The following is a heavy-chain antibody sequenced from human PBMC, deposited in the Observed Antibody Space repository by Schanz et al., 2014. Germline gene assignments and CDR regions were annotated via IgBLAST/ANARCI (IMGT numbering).Heavy chain of an antibody. V-gene: IGHV3-15*01. CDR3: TTVERITIFEVVPYYYYYMDV. CDR2: IKSKVDGGTT. J-gene: IGHJ6*03. CDR1: GFTFSTTW. Sequence: EVQLVESGGGLIKPGGSLRLSCLASGFTFSTTWMNWVRQAPGKGLEWVGRIKSKVDGGTTDNAAPVQGRFTISRDDSKNTLFLQMNSLKTEDTAVYYCTTVERITIFEVVPYYYYYMDVWGKGTTVTVSS. D-gene: IGHD3-3*01.